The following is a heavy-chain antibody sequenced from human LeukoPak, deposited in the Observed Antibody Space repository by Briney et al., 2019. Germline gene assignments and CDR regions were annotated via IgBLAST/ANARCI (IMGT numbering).Heavy chain of an antibody. J-gene: IGHJ4*02. V-gene: IGHV3-74*01. CDR3: ARGGSYSSSSVDY. Sequence: PGGSLRLSCAASGFTFDDYAMHWVRQAPGKGLEWVSRINTDGSSTNYADSVKGRFTISRDNAKNTLYLQMNSLRAEDTAVYYCARGGSYSSSSVDYWGQGTLVTVSS. CDR1: GFTFDDYA. D-gene: IGHD6-6*01. CDR2: INTDGSST.